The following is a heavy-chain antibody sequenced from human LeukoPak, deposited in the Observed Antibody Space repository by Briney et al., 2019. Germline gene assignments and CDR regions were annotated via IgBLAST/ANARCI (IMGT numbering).Heavy chain of an antibody. CDR2: ISGYNGDR. V-gene: IGHV1-18*01. CDR3: ARGPRYWYFDL. CDR1: GYTFTSYG. J-gene: IGHJ2*01. Sequence: ASVKVSCKASGYTFTSYGFSWVRQAPGQGLEWMGWISGYNGDRNYAQKLQGRVTMTTDTSTNTAYMELRSLRSDDTAVYYCARGPRYWYFDLWGRGTLVTVSS.